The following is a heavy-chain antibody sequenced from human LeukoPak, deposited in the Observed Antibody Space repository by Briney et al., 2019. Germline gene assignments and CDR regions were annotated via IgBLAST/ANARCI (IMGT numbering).Heavy chain of an antibody. CDR1: GFTFSSYA. D-gene: IGHD3-9*01. V-gene: IGHV3-23*01. CDR3: AKVGDYDILTGYYRGFDY. CDR2: ISGSGGST. J-gene: IGHJ4*02. Sequence: GGSLRLSCAASGFTFSSYAMSWVRQAPGKGLEWVSAISGSGGSTYDADSVKGRFTISRDNSKNTLYLQMNSLRAEDTAVYYCAKVGDYDILTGYYRGFDYWGQGTLVTVSS.